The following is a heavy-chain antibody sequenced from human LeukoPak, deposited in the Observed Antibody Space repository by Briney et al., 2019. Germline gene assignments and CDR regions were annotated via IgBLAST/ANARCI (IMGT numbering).Heavy chain of an antibody. D-gene: IGHD3-22*01. J-gene: IGHJ4*02. CDR1: GYTFTSYY. Sequence: GASVKVSCKASGYTFTSYYMHWVRQAPGQGLEWMGIINPSGGSTSYAQKFQGRVAMTKDTSTSTVYMELSSLRSEDTAVYYCARSQYITMIVARLYQFDDWGQGTLVTVSS. CDR3: ARSQYITMIVARLYQFDD. CDR2: INPSGGST. V-gene: IGHV1-46*01.